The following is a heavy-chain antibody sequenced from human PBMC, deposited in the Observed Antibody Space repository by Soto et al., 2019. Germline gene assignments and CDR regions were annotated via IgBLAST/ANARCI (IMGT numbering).Heavy chain of an antibody. J-gene: IGHJ4*02. CDR1: GGSISSGDYY. V-gene: IGHV4-31*03. CDR2: IYHRGST. D-gene: IGHD1-1*01. CDR3: ARDGNWRLDY. Sequence: PSQMLSLTCTVSGGSISSGDYYWNWIRQHPGKGLEWIGYIYHRGSTKYNPSLKNRVTISVDTSKNQFSLHLTSMTAEDTAVYYCARDGNWRLDYWGQGALVTVSS.